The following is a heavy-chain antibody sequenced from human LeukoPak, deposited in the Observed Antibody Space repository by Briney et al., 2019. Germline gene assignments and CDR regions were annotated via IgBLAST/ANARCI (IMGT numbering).Heavy chain of an antibody. J-gene: IGHJ4*02. Sequence: SCKASGGTFSSYAMSWVRQAPGKGLEWVSAISGSGGSTYYADSVKGRFTISRDNSKNTLHLQMNSLRAEDTAVYYCAKVTGYSDYWGQGTLVTVSS. CDR1: GGTFSSYA. V-gene: IGHV3-23*01. CDR2: ISGSGGST. CDR3: AKVTGYSDY. D-gene: IGHD3-22*01.